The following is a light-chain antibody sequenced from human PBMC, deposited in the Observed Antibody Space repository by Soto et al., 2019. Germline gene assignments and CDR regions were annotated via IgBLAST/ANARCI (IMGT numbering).Light chain of an antibody. V-gene: IGLV1-44*01. Sequence: QSVLPQPTSASGTPGQRVTISCSGSSSNIGSNTVNWYQHLPGTAPKLLMYSNNQRPSGVPDRFSGSKPGTSASLAISGLQSEDEADYYCAAWDVSLNGYVVVTGTKLTVL. J-gene: IGLJ1*01. CDR1: SSNIGSNT. CDR2: SNN. CDR3: AAWDVSLNGYV.